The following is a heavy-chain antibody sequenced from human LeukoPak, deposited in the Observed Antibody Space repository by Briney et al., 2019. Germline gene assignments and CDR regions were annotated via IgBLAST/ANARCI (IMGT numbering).Heavy chain of an antibody. CDR1: EFTFTTYG. V-gene: IGHV3-53*01. CDR3: ARGISGNYSPSDY. CDR2: IYGGGGT. J-gene: IGHJ4*02. Sequence: GGSLRLSCAASEFTFTTYGMHWVRQAPGKGLEWVSLIYGGGGTYYADSVQGRFTISRDNSKNTVYLQMNNVRVEDTAVYYCARGISGNYSPSDYWGQGTLVTVSS. D-gene: IGHD1-26*01.